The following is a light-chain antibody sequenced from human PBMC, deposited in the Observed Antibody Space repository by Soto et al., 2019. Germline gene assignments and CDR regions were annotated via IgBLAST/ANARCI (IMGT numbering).Light chain of an antibody. J-gene: IGLJ1*01. CDR3: SSYTSINTHV. CDR2: DVS. V-gene: IGLV2-14*01. CDR1: SSDVGGYNF. Sequence: QTVVTQPASVSGSPGQSITISCTGTSSDVGGYNFVSWYQQHPGKAPKLIISDVSNRPSGVSTRFSGSKSGNTASLTISGLQAEDEADYYCSSYTSINTHVFGTGTKVTVL.